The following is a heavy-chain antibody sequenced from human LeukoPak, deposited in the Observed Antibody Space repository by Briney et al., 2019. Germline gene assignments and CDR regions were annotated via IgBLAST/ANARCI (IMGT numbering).Heavy chain of an antibody. Sequence: PGGSLRLSCAASGFTFSSYAMSWVRQAPGKGLEWVSAISGSGGSTYYADSVKGRFTISRDNSKNTLYLQMNSLRAEDTAVYYCAKSRSRVTAILGYYYGMDVWGQGTTVTVSS. CDR2: ISGSGGST. V-gene: IGHV3-23*01. D-gene: IGHD2-21*02. CDR3: AKSRSRVTAILGYYYGMDV. J-gene: IGHJ6*02. CDR1: GFTFSSYA.